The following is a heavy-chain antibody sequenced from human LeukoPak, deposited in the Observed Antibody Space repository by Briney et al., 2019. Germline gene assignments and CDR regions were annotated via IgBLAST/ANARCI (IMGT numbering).Heavy chain of an antibody. CDR2: IIPIFGTA. Sequence: SVTVSCKASGYTFTSYGISWVRQAPGQGLEWMGGIIPIFGTANYAQKFQGRVTITADESTSTAYMELSSLRSEDTAVYYCARDWDIVVVPASPGYNWFDPWGQGTLVTVSS. D-gene: IGHD2-2*01. J-gene: IGHJ5*02. CDR1: GYTFTSYG. V-gene: IGHV1-69*13. CDR3: ARDWDIVVVPASPGYNWFDP.